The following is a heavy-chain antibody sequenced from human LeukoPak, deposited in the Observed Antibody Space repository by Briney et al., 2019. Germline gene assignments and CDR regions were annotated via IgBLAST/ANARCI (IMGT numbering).Heavy chain of an antibody. CDR3: ARDADYPNWFDP. Sequence: ASVKVYCKASGHTFTSYGISWVRQAPGQGLEWMGWISAYNGNTNYAQKLQGRVTMTTDTSTSTAYMELRSLRSDDTAVYYCARDADYPNWFDPWGQGTLVTVSS. V-gene: IGHV1-18*01. CDR2: ISAYNGNT. D-gene: IGHD4-17*01. J-gene: IGHJ5*02. CDR1: GHTFTSYG.